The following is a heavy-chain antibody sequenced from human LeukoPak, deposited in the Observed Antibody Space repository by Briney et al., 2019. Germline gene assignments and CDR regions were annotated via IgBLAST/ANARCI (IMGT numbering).Heavy chain of an antibody. CDR2: TNPDGSIK. CDR3: VGGFLQWLY. CDR1: GFIFGGYW. V-gene: IGHV3-7*01. D-gene: IGHD3-3*01. Sequence: GGSLRLSCAASGFIFGGYWMSWVRQAPGRGLEWVANTNPDGSIKYYVDSVNGRFTISRDNAKNSLYLQMNSLRAEDTAVYYCVGGFLQWLYWGQGTLVTVSS. J-gene: IGHJ4*02.